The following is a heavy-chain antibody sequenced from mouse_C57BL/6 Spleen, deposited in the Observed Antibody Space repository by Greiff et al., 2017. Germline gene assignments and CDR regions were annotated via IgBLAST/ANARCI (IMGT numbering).Heavy chain of an antibody. V-gene: IGHV1-82*01. CDR2: IYPGDGDT. Sequence: VQLQQSGPELVKPGASVKISCKASGYAFSSSWMNWVKQRPGKGLEWIGRIYPGDGDTNYNGKFKGKATLTADKSSRTAYMQLSSLTSEDSAVYFCAREDYYGSSYDWFAYWGQGTLVTVSA. D-gene: IGHD1-1*01. CDR1: GYAFSSSW. J-gene: IGHJ3*01. CDR3: AREDYYGSSYDWFAY.